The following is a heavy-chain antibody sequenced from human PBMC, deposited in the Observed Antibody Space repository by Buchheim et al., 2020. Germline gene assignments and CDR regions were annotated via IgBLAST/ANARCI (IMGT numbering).Heavy chain of an antibody. CDR3: ASSSGWAPFDY. CDR2: INHSGNT. D-gene: IGHD6-19*01. J-gene: IGHJ4*02. V-gene: IGHV4-34*01. Sequence: QVQLQQWGAGLLKPSETLSLTCAVYGGSFSGYYWTWIRQPPGKGLEWIGEINHSGNTNYNSSLKSRVAISVDTSKNQFSLKLSSVTAADTAVYYCASSSGWAPFDYWGQGTL. CDR1: GGSFSGYY.